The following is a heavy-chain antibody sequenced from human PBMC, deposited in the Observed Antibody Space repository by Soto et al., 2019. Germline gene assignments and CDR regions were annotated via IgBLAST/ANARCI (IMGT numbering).Heavy chain of an antibody. CDR1: GFTFNNYA. CDR3: AKNGLVGPTGLDV. V-gene: IGHV3-23*01. D-gene: IGHD2-8*01. Sequence: EVQLLESGGDLVQPGGSLRLSCAASGFTFNNYAMSWVRQAPGKGLECVSTITSSGYVLHYADSVKGRFTISRDNSKNTLYLQMNSLRAEETAVDYCAKNGLVGPTGLDVWGQGTTVSVS. CDR2: ITSSGYVL. J-gene: IGHJ6*02.